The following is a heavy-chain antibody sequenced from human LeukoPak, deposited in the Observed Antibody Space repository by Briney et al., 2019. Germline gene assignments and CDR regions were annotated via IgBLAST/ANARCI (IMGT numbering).Heavy chain of an antibody. V-gene: IGHV4-4*09. CDR3: ARHRAEMATITDDAFDM. D-gene: IGHD5-24*01. J-gene: IGHJ3*02. CDR2: IYTTGST. CDR1: GSSIGAYS. Sequence: SETLSLTCTVSGSSIGAYSRSWIRQPPGKGLEWIGYIYTTGSTHHNPSLKSRVTMSLDRSKNQFSLRLTYVTAADTAVFYCARHRAEMATITDDAFDMWGRGTMVTVSS.